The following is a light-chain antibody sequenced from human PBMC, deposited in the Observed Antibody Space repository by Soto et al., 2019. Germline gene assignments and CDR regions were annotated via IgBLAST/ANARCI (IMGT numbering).Light chain of an antibody. V-gene: IGKV3-20*01. CDR2: GAS. CDR3: QQYGTSEII. J-gene: IGKJ5*01. CDR1: QSVSNNY. Sequence: EIVLKQSPGTLSLSPGERATLSCRASQSVSNNYLAWYQQKPGQAPRLLIYGASNRATGIPDRFSGSGSGTDFTLTITRLEPEDFAVFYCQQYGTSEIIFGQGTLLEIK.